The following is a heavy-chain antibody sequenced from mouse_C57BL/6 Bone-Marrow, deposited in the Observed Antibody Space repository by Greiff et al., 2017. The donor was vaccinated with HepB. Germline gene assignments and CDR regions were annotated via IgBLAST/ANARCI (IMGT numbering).Heavy chain of an antibody. CDR2: IYPGSGST. Sequence: QVQLKQPGAELVKPGASVKMSCKASGYTFTSYWITWVKQRPGQGLEWIGDIYPGSGSTNYNEKFKSKATLTVDTSSSTAYMQLSSLTSEDSAVYYCARHPPAYYSPFDYWGQGTTLTVSS. CDR1: GYTFTSYW. J-gene: IGHJ2*01. V-gene: IGHV1-55*01. CDR3: ARHPPAYYSPFDY. D-gene: IGHD2-12*01.